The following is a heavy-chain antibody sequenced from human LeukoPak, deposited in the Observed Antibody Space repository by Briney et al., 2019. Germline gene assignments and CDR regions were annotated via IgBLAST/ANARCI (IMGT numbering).Heavy chain of an antibody. V-gene: IGHV5-51*01. CDR1: GDRFTTYW. CDR3: ARHKYDSSGYREGFDY. CDR2: IFPGDSAT. D-gene: IGHD3-22*01. Sequence: GESLKISCKGSGDRFTTYWIGWVRPMPGKGLEWMGIIFPGDSATKYSPSFQGQVTISADKSISTAYLQWSSLKASDTAMYYCARHKYDSSGYREGFDYWGQGTLVTVSS. J-gene: IGHJ4*02.